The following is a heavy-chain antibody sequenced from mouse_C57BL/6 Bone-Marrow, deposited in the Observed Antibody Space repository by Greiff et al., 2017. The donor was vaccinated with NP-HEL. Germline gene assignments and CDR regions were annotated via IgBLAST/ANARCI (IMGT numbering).Heavy chain of an antibody. Sequence: EVKLMESGGDLVKPGGSLKLSCAASGFTFSSYGMSWVRQTPDKRLEWVATISSGGSYTYYPDSVKGRFTISRDNAKNTLYLQMSSLKSEDTAMYYCARRDVTGYYFDYWGQGTTLTVSS. CDR3: ARRDVTGYYFDY. CDR2: ISSGGSYT. J-gene: IGHJ2*01. V-gene: IGHV5-6*02. CDR1: GFTFSSYG. D-gene: IGHD4-1*01.